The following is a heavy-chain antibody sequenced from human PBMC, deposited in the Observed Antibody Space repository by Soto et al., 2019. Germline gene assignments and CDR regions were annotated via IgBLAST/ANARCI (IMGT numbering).Heavy chain of an antibody. D-gene: IGHD3-22*01. CDR3: ASTYYYDSRGYSPIDY. V-gene: IGHV3-30*03. Sequence: QVQLVESGGGLVQPGRSLRLSCVASGFIFSNYGMHWVRQAPGKGLEWAAVISDDGSNKYFADSVKGRFTISRDNSKNTLYLNLNRLRTEDTAVYYCASTYYYDSRGYSPIDYWGQGTLVTVSS. CDR1: GFIFSNYG. CDR2: ISDDGSNK. J-gene: IGHJ4*02.